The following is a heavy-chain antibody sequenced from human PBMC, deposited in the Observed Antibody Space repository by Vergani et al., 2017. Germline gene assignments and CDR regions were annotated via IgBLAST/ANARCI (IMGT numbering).Heavy chain of an antibody. D-gene: IGHD3-22*01. V-gene: IGHV4-30-4*08. CDR2: IYYSGST. Sequence: QVQLQEFCPGLVKPSQTLSPTCPVSGGPISRGDYYLSWIRQPPGKGLEWIGYIYYSGSTYYNPSLKSRVTISVDTSKNQFSLKLSSVTAADTAVYYCARDISGGYYDSSGYLNAFDIWGQGTMVTVSS. J-gene: IGHJ3*02. CDR3: ARDISGGYYDSSGYLNAFDI. CDR1: GGPISRGDYY.